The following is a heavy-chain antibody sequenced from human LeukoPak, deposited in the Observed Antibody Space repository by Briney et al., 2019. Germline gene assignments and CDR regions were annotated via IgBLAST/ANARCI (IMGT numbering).Heavy chain of an antibody. CDR3: ARGRRYCTNGVCYTYYYGSGTDFDY. V-gene: IGHV4-61*02. J-gene: IGHJ4*02. D-gene: IGHD2-8*01. CDR2: IYTSGST. CDR1: GGSISSGSYY. Sequence: SETLSLTCTVSGGSISSGSYYWSWIRQPAGKGLEWIGRIYTSGSTNYNPSLKSRVTISVDTSKNQFSLKLSSVTAADTAVYYCARGRRYCTNGVCYTYYYGSGTDFDYWGQGTLVTVSS.